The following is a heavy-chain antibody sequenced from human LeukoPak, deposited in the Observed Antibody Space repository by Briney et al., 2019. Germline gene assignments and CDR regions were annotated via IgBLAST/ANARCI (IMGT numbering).Heavy chain of an antibody. D-gene: IGHD5-18*01. CDR1: GYTFTGYY. CDR3: ARGGNSYGYGY. V-gene: IGHV1-2*02. Sequence: ASVKVSCKASGYTFTGYYMHWVRQAPGQGLEWMGWINPNSGGTNYAQKFQGRVTITADESTSTAYMELSSLRSEDTAVYYCARGGNSYGYGYWGQGTLVTVSS. CDR2: INPNSGGT. J-gene: IGHJ4*02.